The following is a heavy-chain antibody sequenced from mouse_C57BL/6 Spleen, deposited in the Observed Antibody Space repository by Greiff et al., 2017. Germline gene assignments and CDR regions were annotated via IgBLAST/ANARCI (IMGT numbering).Heavy chain of an antibody. CDR2: ISDGGSYT. V-gene: IGHV5-4*03. D-gene: IGHD1-1*01. CDR3: ARGTTTVVARNAMDY. J-gene: IGHJ4*01. CDR1: GFTFSSYA. Sequence: EVNVVESGGGLVKPGGSLKLSCAASGFTFSSYAMSWVRQTPEKRLEWVATISDGGSYTYYPDNVKGRFTISRDNAKNNLYLQMSHLKSEDTAMYYCARGTTTVVARNAMDYWGQGTSVTVSS.